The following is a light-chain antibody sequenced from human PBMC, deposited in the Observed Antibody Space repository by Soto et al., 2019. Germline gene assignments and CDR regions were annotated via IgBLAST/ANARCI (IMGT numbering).Light chain of an antibody. CDR2: EAA. V-gene: IGKV1-5*03. CDR3: QQYNNYPWT. CDR1: QYIHNY. Sequence: DIQMTQSPSTLSASVGDRVTITCRASQYIHNYLAWYQQKPGEAPTLLIYEAANLESGVPSRFSGSGTGTEFTLTISSLQLDDFATYYCQQYNNYPWTFGQGTRVDI. J-gene: IGKJ1*01.